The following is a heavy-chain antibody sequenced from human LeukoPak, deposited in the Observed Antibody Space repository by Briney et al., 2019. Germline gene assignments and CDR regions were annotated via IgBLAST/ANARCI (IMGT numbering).Heavy chain of an antibody. V-gene: IGHV3-11*04. Sequence: GGSLRLSCAASGFTFSNAWMSWVRQAPGKGLEWVSYISNSGTTIYYADSVKGRFTISRDNAKNSLYLQMNSLRAEDTAVYYCAGGYYYGSGRPYYFDYWGQGTLVTVSS. D-gene: IGHD3-10*01. J-gene: IGHJ4*02. CDR1: GFTFSNAW. CDR2: ISNSGTTI. CDR3: AGGYYYGSGRPYYFDY.